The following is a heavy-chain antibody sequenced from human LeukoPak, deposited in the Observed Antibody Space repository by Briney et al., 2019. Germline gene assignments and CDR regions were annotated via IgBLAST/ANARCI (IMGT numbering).Heavy chain of an antibody. CDR1: GLSFSSDW. V-gene: IGHV3-7*01. CDR3: LSGSGY. Sequence: GGFLRLSCAAAGLSFSSDWMNWVRQAPGKGLEWVANINPDGSQESYVDSVKGRFTISRDNAKNSLYLQTNSLRAEDTAIYYCLSGSGYWGQGTLVTVSS. CDR2: INPDGSQE. J-gene: IGHJ4*02. D-gene: IGHD3-10*01.